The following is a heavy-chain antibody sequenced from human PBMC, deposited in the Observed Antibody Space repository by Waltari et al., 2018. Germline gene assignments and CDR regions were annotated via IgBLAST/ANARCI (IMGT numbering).Heavy chain of an antibody. V-gene: IGHV3-23*01. CDR3: AKPFYNWDDPLHS. J-gene: IGHJ4*02. Sequence: EVQLLESGWCLVQPGGSLRLSCAASGLIFTKFAINWVRLAPGTGLDWVAAITVSDDTFYADSVMGRFTVSRDTSKNTVYLQMNGLRAEDTAIYYCAKPFYNWDDPLHSWGQGTLVAVSS. CDR2: ITVSDDT. CDR1: GLIFTKFA. D-gene: IGHD1-20*01.